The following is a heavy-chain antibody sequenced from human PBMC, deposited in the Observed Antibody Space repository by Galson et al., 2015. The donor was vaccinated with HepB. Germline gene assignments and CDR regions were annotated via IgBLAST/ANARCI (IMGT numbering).Heavy chain of an antibody. D-gene: IGHD6-13*01. CDR1: GFTFSGYA. Sequence: SLRLSCAASGFTFSGYAMHWVRQAPGKGLEWVSYISSSGSAKYYADSVKGRFTISRDNSKNSLYLQMNSLRAEDTAFYYCASLYSAGAIDYWGQGTLVTVSS. V-gene: IGHV3-48*03. J-gene: IGHJ4*02. CDR2: ISSSGSAK. CDR3: ASLYSAGAIDY.